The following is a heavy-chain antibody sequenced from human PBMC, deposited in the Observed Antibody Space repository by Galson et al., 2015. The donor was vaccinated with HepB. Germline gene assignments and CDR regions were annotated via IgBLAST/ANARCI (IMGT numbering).Heavy chain of an antibody. CDR2: ISYDGSNK. J-gene: IGHJ4*02. V-gene: IGHV3-30-3*01. Sequence: SLRLSCAASGFTFSSYAMHWVRQAPGKGLEWVAVISYDGSNKYYADSVKGRFTISRDNSKNTLYLQMNSLRAEDTAVYYCARGAFITIFGVVDPWGYFDYWGQGTLVTVSS. D-gene: IGHD3-3*01. CDR3: ARGAFITIFGVVDPWGYFDY. CDR1: GFTFSSYA.